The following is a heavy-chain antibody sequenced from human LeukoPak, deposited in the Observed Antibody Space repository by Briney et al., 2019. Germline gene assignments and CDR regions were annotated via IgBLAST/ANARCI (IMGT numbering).Heavy chain of an antibody. J-gene: IGHJ3*02. CDR1: GGSISSGDYY. CDR3: ARDGTYCGSDCYPHDALDI. V-gene: IGHV4-30-4*01. CDR2: IYYSGST. D-gene: IGHD2-21*02. Sequence: SQTLSLTCTVSGGSISSGDYYWSWIRQPPGKGLEWIGYIYYSGSTYYNPSLKSRVTMSVDMSKNQFSLKLTSVTAADTAVYYCARDGTYCGSDCYPHDALDIWGQGTMVTVSS.